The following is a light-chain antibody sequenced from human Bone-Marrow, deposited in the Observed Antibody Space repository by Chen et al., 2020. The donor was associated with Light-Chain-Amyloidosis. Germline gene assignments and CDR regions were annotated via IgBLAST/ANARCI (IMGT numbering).Light chain of an antibody. Sequence: DIHMPQSPSTLSASVGDRVTITCRASQSISSWLAWYQQKPGKAPKLLIYDASSLESGVPSRFSGSGSGTEFTLTISSLQPDDFATYYCQQYNSYSSTFGQGTKVEIK. CDR1: QSISSW. CDR3: QQYNSYSST. V-gene: IGKV1-5*01. J-gene: IGKJ1*01. CDR2: DAS.